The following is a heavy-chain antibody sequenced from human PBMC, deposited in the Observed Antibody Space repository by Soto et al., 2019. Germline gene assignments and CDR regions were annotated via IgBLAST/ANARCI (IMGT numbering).Heavy chain of an antibody. CDR1: GGTFSSYA. V-gene: IGHV1-69*13. Sequence: SVKVSCKASGGTFSSYAISWVRQAPGQGLEWMGGIIPIFGTANYAQKFQGRVTITADESTSTAYMELSSLRSEDTAVYYCARSSGYSSGWYNWFDPWGQGTLVTVSS. D-gene: IGHD6-19*01. CDR3: ARSSGYSSGWYNWFDP. J-gene: IGHJ5*02. CDR2: IIPIFGTA.